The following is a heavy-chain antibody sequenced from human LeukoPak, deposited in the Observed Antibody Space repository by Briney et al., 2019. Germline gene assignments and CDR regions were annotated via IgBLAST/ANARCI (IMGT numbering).Heavy chain of an antibody. CDR3: ATRSITMVRGVIITKKPYYFDY. D-gene: IGHD3-10*01. CDR1: GYTLTELS. CDR2: FDPEDGET. J-gene: IGHJ4*02. Sequence: ASVKVPCKVSGYTLTELSMHWVRQAPGKGLEWMGGFDPEDGETIYAQKFQGRVTMTEDTSTDTAYMELSSLRSEDTAVYYCATRSITMVRGVIITKKPYYFDYWGQGTLVTVSS. V-gene: IGHV1-24*01.